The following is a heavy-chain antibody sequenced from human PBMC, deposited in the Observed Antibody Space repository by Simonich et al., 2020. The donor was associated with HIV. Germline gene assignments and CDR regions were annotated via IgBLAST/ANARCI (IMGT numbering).Heavy chain of an antibody. CDR1: GYSFTSYW. D-gene: IGHD2-15*01. J-gene: IGHJ3*02. CDR2: IYPGDSDT. V-gene: IGHV5-51*03. CDR3: VTDKGYCSGGSCYQDAFDI. Sequence: EVQLVQSGAEVKKPGESLKISCKGSGYSFTSYWIGWVRPMPGKGLEWMGIIYPGDSDTRYSPSFQGQVTISADKSISTAYLQWSSLKASDTAMYYCVTDKGYCSGGSCYQDAFDIWGQGTMVTVSS.